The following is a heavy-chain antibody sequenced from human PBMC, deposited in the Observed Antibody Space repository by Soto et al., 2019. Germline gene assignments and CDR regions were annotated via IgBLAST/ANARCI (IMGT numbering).Heavy chain of an antibody. J-gene: IGHJ4*02. CDR2: ISATGGGT. CDR1: GFKFSNYA. V-gene: IGHV3-23*01. CDR3: AKDRRAGGNSAFYFDF. Sequence: SCAASGFKFSNYAMSWVRQAPGKGLEWVSLISATGGGTYYADSVKGRFTISRDNSHNTLYLQVHSLTAEDTAVYYCAKDRRAGGNSAFYFDFWGPGVQVTVSS. D-gene: IGHD3-16*01.